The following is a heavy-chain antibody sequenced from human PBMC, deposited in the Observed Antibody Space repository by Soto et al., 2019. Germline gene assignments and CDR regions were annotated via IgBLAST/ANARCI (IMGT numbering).Heavy chain of an antibody. CDR3: ARVGYCSSTPCWPIGYFEY. V-gene: IGHV4-59*01. J-gene: IGHJ4*02. D-gene: IGHD2-2*01. Sequence: SETLSLTCTVSGDSISSFYWTWIRQPPGKGLEWVGYIFSSGSTNYNPSLKSRVTISVDTSENQFSLKLTSVTAADTAVYYCARVGYCSSTPCWPIGYFEYWCQGTLGTGSS. CDR1: GDSISSFY. CDR2: IFSSGST.